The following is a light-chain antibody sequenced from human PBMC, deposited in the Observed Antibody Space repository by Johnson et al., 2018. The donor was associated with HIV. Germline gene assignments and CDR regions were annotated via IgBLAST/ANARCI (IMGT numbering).Light chain of an antibody. CDR2: VNN. Sequence: QSVLTQPPSMSAAPGEKVTISCSGSSPNIGNNYVSWYRQVPGTAPKLLIYVNNRRPSGFPDRFTGSKSGTSATLGITGLQTGDEAEYYCGTWDNSLNSPVFGNGIKGTVL. J-gene: IGLJ1*01. CDR1: SPNIGNNY. CDR3: GTWDNSLNSPV. V-gene: IGLV1-51*01.